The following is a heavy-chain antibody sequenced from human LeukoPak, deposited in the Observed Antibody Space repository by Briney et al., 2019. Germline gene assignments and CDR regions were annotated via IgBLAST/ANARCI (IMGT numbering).Heavy chain of an antibody. Sequence: PSETLSLTCTVSGGSISSYYWSWIRQPPGKGLEWIGYIYYSGSTNYNPSLKSRVTISVDTSKNQFSLKLSSVTAADTAVYYCAITPQRRYFDWLFQGFDYWGQGTLVTVSS. D-gene: IGHD3-9*01. CDR3: AITPQRRYFDWLFQGFDY. V-gene: IGHV4-59*12. CDR1: GGSISSYY. J-gene: IGHJ4*02. CDR2: IYYSGST.